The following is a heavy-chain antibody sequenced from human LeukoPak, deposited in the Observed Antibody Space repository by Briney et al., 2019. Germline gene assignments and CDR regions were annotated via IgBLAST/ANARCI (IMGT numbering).Heavy chain of an antibody. CDR2: IKEDGSEK. D-gene: IGHD4-17*01. J-gene: IGHJ4*02. V-gene: IGHV3-7*01. CDR3: TRALTTPPGIDY. Sequence: GGSLRLSCAPSGFTFSTYSMNWVRQAPGKGLEWVANIKEDGSEKYCVDSVKGRFTISRDNAKNSLYLQMSSLRADDTAVYYCTRALTTPPGIDYWGQGTLVTVSS. CDR1: GFTFSTYS.